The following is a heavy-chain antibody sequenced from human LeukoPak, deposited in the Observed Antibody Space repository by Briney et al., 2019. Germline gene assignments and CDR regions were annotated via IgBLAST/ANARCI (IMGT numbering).Heavy chain of an antibody. Sequence: ASVKVSCTASGYTFTGYYMHWVRQAPGQGLEWMGWINPDNGGTSYAQKFQGGVTMTRDTSISTAYMELSRLTSDDTAMYYCARPPGRGGYNRYDYWGQGTLVTVSS. J-gene: IGHJ4*02. CDR2: INPDNGGT. D-gene: IGHD5-24*01. CDR1: GYTFTGYY. CDR3: ARPPGRGGYNRYDY. V-gene: IGHV1-2*02.